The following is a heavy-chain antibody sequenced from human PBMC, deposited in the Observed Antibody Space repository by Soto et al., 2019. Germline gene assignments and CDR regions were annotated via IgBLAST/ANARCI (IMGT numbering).Heavy chain of an antibody. CDR2: INAYNGNT. CDR3: ARDAAVGLFDY. D-gene: IGHD1-26*01. CDR1: GYTFTSYG. V-gene: IGHV1-18*01. J-gene: IGHJ4*02. Sequence: QVQLVQSGAEVKKPGASVKVSCKASGYTFTSYGISWVRQAPGQGLEWMGWINAYNGNTKYAQKLQGRATMTTETSTSTAYMELRSLRSDDTAVYFCARDAAVGLFDYWGQGTLVTVSS.